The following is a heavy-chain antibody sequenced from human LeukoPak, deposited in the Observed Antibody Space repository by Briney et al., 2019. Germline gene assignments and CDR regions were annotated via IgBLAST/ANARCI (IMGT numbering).Heavy chain of an antibody. V-gene: IGHV3-7*01. CDR3: VSSYDSSGND. D-gene: IGHD3-22*01. Sequence: GGSLRLSCAASGFSLDTYWMSWVRQAPGKGLEWVANIKKDGSEKYYVGSVRGRFTISRDNAKSSLYLQMNSLTVEDTAVYYCVSSYDSSGNDWGQGTLVTVSS. CDR2: IKKDGSEK. J-gene: IGHJ4*02. CDR1: GFSLDTYW.